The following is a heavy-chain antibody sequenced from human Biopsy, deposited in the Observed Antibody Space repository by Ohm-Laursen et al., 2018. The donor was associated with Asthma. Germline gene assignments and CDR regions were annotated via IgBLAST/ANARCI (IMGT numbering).Heavy chain of an antibody. D-gene: IGHD6-19*01. J-gene: IGHJ4*02. CDR1: GFTVSRDH. V-gene: IGHV3-53*01. Sequence: SLRLSCAASGFTVSRDHMFWVRQAPGKGLEWVSVIYSGGTSDTADSVRGRFTISRDFYKNTLYLQMHSLRVEDTAVYYCARGDSSGWSHYYFDYWGQGTLVIVSS. CDR3: ARGDSSGWSHYYFDY. CDR2: IYSGGTS.